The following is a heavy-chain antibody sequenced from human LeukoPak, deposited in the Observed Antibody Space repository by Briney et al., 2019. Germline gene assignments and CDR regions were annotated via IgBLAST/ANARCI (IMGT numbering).Heavy chain of an antibody. D-gene: IGHD4-17*01. CDR1: GFTFSTYW. J-gene: IGHJ4*02. CDR3: AREIGGNDYGDYGDESFDY. CDR2: IKQDGSEK. Sequence: PGGSLRLSCAASGFTFSTYWMSWVRQAPGKGLEWVANIKQDGSEKYYVDSVKGRFTISRDNAKNSLYLQMNSLRAEDTAVYYCAREIGGNDYGDYGDESFDYWGQGTLVTVSS. V-gene: IGHV3-7*01.